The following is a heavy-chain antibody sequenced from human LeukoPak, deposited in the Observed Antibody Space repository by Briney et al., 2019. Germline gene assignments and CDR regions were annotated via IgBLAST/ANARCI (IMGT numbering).Heavy chain of an antibody. D-gene: IGHD4-17*01. Sequence: GRSLRLSCAASGFTFSSYGMHWVRQAPGKGLEWVAVISYDGSNKYYADSVKGRFTISRDNSKNTLYLQMNSLRAEDTAVYYCAKSPTVTTYEDYWGQGTLVTVSS. CDR2: ISYDGSNK. J-gene: IGHJ4*02. CDR1: GFTFSSYG. V-gene: IGHV3-30*18. CDR3: AKSPTVTTYEDY.